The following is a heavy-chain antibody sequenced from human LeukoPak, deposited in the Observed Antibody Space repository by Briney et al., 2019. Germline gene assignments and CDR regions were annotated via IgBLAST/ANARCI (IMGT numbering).Heavy chain of an antibody. D-gene: IGHD3-10*01. V-gene: IGHV3-49*03. CDR2: IRSKAYGGTT. CDR1: GFTFGDYA. J-gene: IGHJ3*02. Sequence: GSLRLSCTASGFTFGDYAMSWFRQAPGKGLEWVGFIRSKAYGGTTEYAASVKGRFTISRDDSKSIAYLQMNSLKTEDTAVYYCTREPSIWSGEFSDAFDIWGQGTMVTVSS. CDR3: TREPSIWSGEFSDAFDI.